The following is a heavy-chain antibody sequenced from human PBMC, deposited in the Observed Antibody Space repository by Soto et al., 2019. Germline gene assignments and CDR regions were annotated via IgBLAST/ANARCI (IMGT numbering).Heavy chain of an antibody. CDR1: GFTFSSYG. D-gene: IGHD3-16*01. CDR3: ARDEGGGYY. J-gene: IGHJ4*02. V-gene: IGHV3-33*01. Sequence: QVQLVESGGGVVQPGRSLRLSCAASGFTFSSYGMHWFRQAPGKGLERVAVIWYDGSNKYYADSVKGRFTISRDNSKNTLYLQMNSLRAEDTAVYYCARDEGGGYYWGQGTLVTVSS. CDR2: IWYDGSNK.